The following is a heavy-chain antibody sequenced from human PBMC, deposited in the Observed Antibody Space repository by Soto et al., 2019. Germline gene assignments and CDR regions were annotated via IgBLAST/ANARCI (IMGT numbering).Heavy chain of an antibody. CDR1: GGTFSSYA. V-gene: IGHV1-69*13. J-gene: IGHJ5*02. CDR3: ARDRLGAFDP. Sequence: WASVKVSCKASGGTFSSYAISWVRQAPGQGLEWMGGIIPIFGTANYAQKFQGRVTITADESTSTAYMELSSLRSEDTAVYYCARDRLGAFDPWGQGTLVTVSS. D-gene: IGHD3-16*01. CDR2: IIPIFGTA.